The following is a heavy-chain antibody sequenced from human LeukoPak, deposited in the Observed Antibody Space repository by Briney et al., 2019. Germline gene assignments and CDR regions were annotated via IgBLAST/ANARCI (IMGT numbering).Heavy chain of an antibody. D-gene: IGHD3-10*01. Sequence: PSETLSLTCTVSGGSIGSSSYYWGWIRQPPGKGLEWIAKIYYSGSTYYNPSLKSRATISVDTSKNQFSLKLTFVTAADTAVYYCARHVHGSGNYYMDVWGKGTTVTVSS. V-gene: IGHV4-39*01. CDR2: IYYSGST. CDR3: ARHVHGSGNYYMDV. J-gene: IGHJ6*03. CDR1: GGSIGSSSYY.